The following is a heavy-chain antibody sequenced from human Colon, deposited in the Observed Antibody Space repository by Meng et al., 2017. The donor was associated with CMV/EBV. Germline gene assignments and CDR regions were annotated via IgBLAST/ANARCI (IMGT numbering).Heavy chain of an antibody. CDR1: GFTFSGSA. V-gene: IGHV3-73*01. CDR3: TRPLYCSITSSCMDA. CDR2: IRSKANSYAT. D-gene: IGHD2-2*01. Sequence: GESLKISCAASGFTFSGSAIHWVRQASGKGLEWVGRIRSKANSYATVYAASVKGRFTISRDDSKNTAYLQMNSLKTEDTAVYYCTRPLYCSITSSCMDAWGQGTTATVSS. J-gene: IGHJ6*02.